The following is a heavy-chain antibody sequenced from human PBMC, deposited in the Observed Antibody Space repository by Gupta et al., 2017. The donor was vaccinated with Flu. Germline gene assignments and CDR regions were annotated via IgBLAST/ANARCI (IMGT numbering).Heavy chain of an antibody. CDR2: ILPSDSAT. D-gene: IGHD3-10*02. V-gene: IGHV1-46*01. CDR1: GYTFSDYY. CDR3: VREYVGGHFDY. Sequence: QVQLVQSGAEVKRPGTSVKLYCKASGYTFSDYYIHWVRQAPGQGLEWMGIILPSDSATNYPQKFRDRVTITRDTSTTTVYMELSSLRSDDTAAYYCVREYVGGHFDYWGQGTLATVSS. J-gene: IGHJ4*02.